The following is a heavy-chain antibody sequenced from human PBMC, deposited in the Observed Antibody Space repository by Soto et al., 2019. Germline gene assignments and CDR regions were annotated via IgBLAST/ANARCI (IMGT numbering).Heavy chain of an antibody. J-gene: IGHJ4*02. D-gene: IGHD4-17*01. CDR3: AHRRNTIDYGDYVARHYFDY. V-gene: IGHV2-5*02. Sequence: SGPTLVNPTQTLTLTCTFSGFSLSTSGVGVGWIRQPPGKALEWLALIYWDDDKRYSPSLKSRLTITKDTSKNQVVLTMTNMDPVDTATYYCAHRRNTIDYGDYVARHYFDYWGQGTLVTVSS. CDR1: GFSLSTSGVG. CDR2: IYWDDDK.